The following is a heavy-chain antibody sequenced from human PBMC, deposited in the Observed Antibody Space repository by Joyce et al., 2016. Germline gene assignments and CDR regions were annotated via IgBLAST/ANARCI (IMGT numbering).Heavy chain of an antibody. V-gene: IGHV3-30*04. Sequence: QEQLEESGGGVVQPGTSLRLSCTASGSIFSGYAMNWVRQAPGKGLGWVAIRSYDGPNKFYADSVGGRFTISRDNYKNTLFLQMNSLTIEDAGVYYCARRSGIPAGRRPGAFDMWGQGTVVTVSS. CDR1: GSIFSGYA. D-gene: IGHD6-13*01. CDR3: ARRSGIPAGRRPGAFDM. CDR2: RSYDGPNK. J-gene: IGHJ3*02.